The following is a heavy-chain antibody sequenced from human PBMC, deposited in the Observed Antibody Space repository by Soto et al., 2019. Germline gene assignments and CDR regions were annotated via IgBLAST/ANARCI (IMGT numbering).Heavy chain of an antibody. Sequence: SLRLSCAASGFAFSHYAMNWVRQAPGKGLEWVSSISNSGNFIYYADSMKGRFTVSRDNARNSLYLQMNNLRAEDTAVYYCARGLGAGTYVFDYCGQGTLVTVSS. CDR2: ISNSGNFI. CDR1: GFAFSHYA. J-gene: IGHJ4*02. CDR3: ARGLGAGTYVFDY. V-gene: IGHV3-21*01. D-gene: IGHD6-19*01.